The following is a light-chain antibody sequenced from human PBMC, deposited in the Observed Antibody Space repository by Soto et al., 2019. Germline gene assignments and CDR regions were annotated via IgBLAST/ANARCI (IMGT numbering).Light chain of an antibody. Sequence: QSALTQPISVSGSPGQSITISCTGNSNDIGTYDYVFWYQQHPGKAPRLLIHGVHNRSPGISGRFSASKSGLTASLTISGLQAEDEADYYCTAFSANRVYLFGPGTKVTVL. V-gene: IGLV2-14*01. CDR2: GVH. CDR1: SNDIGTYDY. CDR3: TAFSANRVYL. J-gene: IGLJ1*01.